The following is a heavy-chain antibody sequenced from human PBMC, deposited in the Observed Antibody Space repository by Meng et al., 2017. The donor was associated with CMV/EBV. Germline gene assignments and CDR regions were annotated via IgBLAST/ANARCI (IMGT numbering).Heavy chain of an antibody. V-gene: IGHV1-69*10. CDR2: IIPILGIA. J-gene: IGHJ6*02. CDR1: GGTFSSYA. CDR3: ARDLRGRLTYYYGKDV. D-gene: IGHD4/OR15-4a*01. Sequence: SVKVSCKASGGTFSSYAISWVRQAPGQGLEWMGGIIPILGIANYAQKFQGRVTITADKSTSTAYMELSSLRSEDTAVYYCARDLRGRLTYYYGKDVWGQGTTVTVSS.